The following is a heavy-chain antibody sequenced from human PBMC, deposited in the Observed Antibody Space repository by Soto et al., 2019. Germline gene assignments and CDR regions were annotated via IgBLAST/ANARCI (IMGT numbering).Heavy chain of an antibody. CDR1: GFTFSNAW. D-gene: IGHD3-10*01. V-gene: IGHV3-15*07. J-gene: IGHJ4*02. CDR2: IKSKTDGGTT. Sequence: EVQLVESGGGLVKPGGSLRLSCAASGFTFSNAWMNWVRQAPGKGLEWVGRIKSKTDGGTTDYAAPVKGRFTISRDDSKNTLYLQMKSLKTGDTGVYYCTTGMANVLLWFGELSEINQWGQGTLVTVSS. CDR3: TTGMANVLLWFGELSEINQ.